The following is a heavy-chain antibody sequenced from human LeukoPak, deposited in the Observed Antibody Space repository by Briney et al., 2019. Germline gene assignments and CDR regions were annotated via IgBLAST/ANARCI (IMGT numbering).Heavy chain of an antibody. CDR1: GGSFSSYY. J-gene: IGHJ5*02. D-gene: IGHD2-15*01. Sequence: SETLSLTCAVYGGSFSSYYWSWIRQPPGKGLEWIGEINHSGSTNYNPSLKSRVTISVDTSKNQFSLKLSSVTAADTAVYYCARAIKYCSGGSCYNWFDPWGQGTLVTVSS. V-gene: IGHV4-34*01. CDR3: ARAIKYCSGGSCYNWFDP. CDR2: INHSGST.